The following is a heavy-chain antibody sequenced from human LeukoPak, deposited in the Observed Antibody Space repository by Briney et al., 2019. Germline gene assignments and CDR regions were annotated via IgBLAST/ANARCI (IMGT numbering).Heavy chain of an antibody. CDR1: GGSISSYY. CDR3: ARAYPRYYGSGSLYWFDP. Sequence: SETLSLTCTVSGGSISSYYWSWIRRPPGKGLEWIGYIYYSGSTNYNPSLKSRVTISVDTSKNQFSLKLSSVTAADTAVYYCARAYPRYYGSGSLYWFDPWGQGTLVTVSS. D-gene: IGHD3-10*01. J-gene: IGHJ5*02. V-gene: IGHV4-59*01. CDR2: IYYSGST.